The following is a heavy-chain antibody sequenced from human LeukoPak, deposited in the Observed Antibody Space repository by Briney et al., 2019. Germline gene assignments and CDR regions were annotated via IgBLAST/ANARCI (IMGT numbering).Heavy chain of an antibody. V-gene: IGHV3-30-3*01. J-gene: IGHJ4*02. CDR3: ARDPYGDLWFDY. CDR1: GFTFSSYA. D-gene: IGHD4-17*01. CDR2: ISYDGSNK. Sequence: GGSLRLSCAASGFTFSSYAMHWVRQAPGKGLEWVAVISYDGSNKYYADSVKGRFTISRDNSKNTLYLQMNSLRAEDTAVYYCARDPYGDLWFDYWGQGTLVTVSS.